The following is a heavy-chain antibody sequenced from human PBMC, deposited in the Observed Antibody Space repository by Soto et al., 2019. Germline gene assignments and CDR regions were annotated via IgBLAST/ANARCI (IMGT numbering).Heavy chain of an antibody. CDR1: GFTFSSYS. D-gene: IGHD3-3*01. Sequence: PWGSLRLSCAASGFTFSSYSMNWVRQAPGKGLEWVSYISSSSSTTYYADSVKGRFTISRDNAKNSLYLQMNSLRDEDTAEYYCARDIDDFWSGYDVSSIPGVVGGKSNWFDPWGQGTLVTVSS. CDR2: ISSSSSTT. CDR3: ARDIDDFWSGYDVSSIPGVVGGKSNWFDP. J-gene: IGHJ5*02. V-gene: IGHV3-48*02.